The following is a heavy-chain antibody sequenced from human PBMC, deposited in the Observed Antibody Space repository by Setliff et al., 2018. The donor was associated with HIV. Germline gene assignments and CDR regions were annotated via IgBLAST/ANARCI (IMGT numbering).Heavy chain of an antibody. CDR1: GGSISSGGYY. CDR3: ARAPYYDYRGLAVYYFDY. V-gene: IGHV4-31*03. D-gene: IGHD3-22*01. J-gene: IGHJ4*02. CDR2: IYYSGIT. Sequence: SETLSLTCTVSGGSISSGGYYWSWIRQHPGKGLVWIGYIYYSGITYYNPSLKSRVTISVDTSKNQFSLKLSSVTAADTAVYYCARAPYYDYRGLAVYYFDYWGQGTLVTVSS.